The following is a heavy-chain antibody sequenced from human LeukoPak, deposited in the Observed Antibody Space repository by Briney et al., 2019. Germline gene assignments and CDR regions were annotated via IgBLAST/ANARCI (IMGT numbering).Heavy chain of an antibody. D-gene: IGHD1-14*01. J-gene: IGHJ4*02. CDR1: GFTFSSYG. CDR3: AKMTEVSYFDY. CDR2: IWYDGSNK. V-gene: IGHV3-33*06. Sequence: AGGSLRLSCAASGFTFSSYGMHWVRQAPGKWLEWVAVIWYDGSNKYYADSVKGRFTISRDNSKNTLYLQMNSLRAEDTAVYYCAKMTEVSYFDYWGQGTLVTVSS.